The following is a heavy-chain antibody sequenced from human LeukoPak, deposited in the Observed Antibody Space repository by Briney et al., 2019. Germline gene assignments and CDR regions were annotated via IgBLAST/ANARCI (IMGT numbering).Heavy chain of an antibody. V-gene: IGHV1-24*01. CDR1: GFTLTELS. Sequence: ASVKVSCRVSGFTLTELSMHWVRQAPGKGLEWMGGFDPEDGETIYAQKFQGRVTMTEDTSTDTAYMELSSLRSEDTAVYYCATPSYCSGGSCYINWFDPWGQGTLVTVSS. CDR3: ATPSYCSGGSCYINWFDP. J-gene: IGHJ5*02. CDR2: FDPEDGET. D-gene: IGHD2-15*01.